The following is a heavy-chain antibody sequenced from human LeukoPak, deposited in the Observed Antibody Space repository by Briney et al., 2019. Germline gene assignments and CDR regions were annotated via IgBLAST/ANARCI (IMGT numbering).Heavy chain of an antibody. D-gene: IGHD3-3*01. CDR2: ISSSGSTI. Sequence: GGSLRLSCAASGFTFSSYAMSWIRQAPGKGLEWVSYISSSGSTIYYADSVKGRFTISRDNAKNSLYLQMNSLRAEDTAVYYCARGGGDYDFWSGYSYNWFDPWGQGTLVTVSS. J-gene: IGHJ5*02. CDR1: GFTFSSYA. V-gene: IGHV3-11*04. CDR3: ARGGGDYDFWSGYSYNWFDP.